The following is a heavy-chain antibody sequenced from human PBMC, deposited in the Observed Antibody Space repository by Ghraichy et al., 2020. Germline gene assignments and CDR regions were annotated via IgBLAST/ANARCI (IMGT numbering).Heavy chain of an antibody. Sequence: GESLNISCAASGFTFYSYVMSWVRQAPGKGLEWVSGISESGYSTYYADSVKGRFTISRDNSKNTLYLQMSSLRAEDTALYYCATTTRDSSSWFDYWGQGALVTVSS. CDR3: ATTTRDSSSWFDY. CDR2: ISESGYST. J-gene: IGHJ4*02. D-gene: IGHD6-13*01. V-gene: IGHV3-23*01. CDR1: GFTFYSYV.